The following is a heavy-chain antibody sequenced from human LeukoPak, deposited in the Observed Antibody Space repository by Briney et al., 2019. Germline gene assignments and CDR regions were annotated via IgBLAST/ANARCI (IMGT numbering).Heavy chain of an antibody. D-gene: IGHD6-13*01. CDR1: GFTFNRYS. Sequence: GASLRLSCAASGFTFNRYSMNWVRQAPGKGLEWVSSISSSSSYIYYADSVKGRFTISRDNAKNTLYLLMNSLRAEDTAVYYCSRDRSDNTTWYVGSHWGQGILVTVSS. CDR3: SRDRSDNTTWYVGSH. CDR2: ISSSSSYI. V-gene: IGHV3-21*04. J-gene: IGHJ4*02.